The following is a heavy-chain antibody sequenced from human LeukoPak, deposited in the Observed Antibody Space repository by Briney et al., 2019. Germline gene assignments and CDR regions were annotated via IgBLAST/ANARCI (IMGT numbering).Heavy chain of an antibody. V-gene: IGHV4-4*07. J-gene: IGHJ4*02. D-gene: IGHD3-10*01. CDR2: IYTNENT. Sequence: SETLSLTCTVPGGSISNYFWSSIRQPAGKDLEWIGRIYTNENTNYNPSLKSRVSMSVDTSGNQFSLRLNSVAAADTAVYYCARERTRSGTPFYFDYWSQGTLVTVSS. CDR3: ARERTRSGTPFYFDY. CDR1: GGSISNYF.